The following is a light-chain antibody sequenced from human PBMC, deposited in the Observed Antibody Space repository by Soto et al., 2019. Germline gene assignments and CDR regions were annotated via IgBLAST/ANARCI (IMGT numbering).Light chain of an antibody. CDR1: QSVSSSY. CDR2: VAS. Sequence: EIVLTQSPGTLSLSPGERATLSCRASQSVSSSYLAWYQQKPGQAPRLLIYVASSRATGIPDRFSGSGSGTDFNLTISRLEPEDFAVYYCQQYGSSPRTFGQGTKVEIK. CDR3: QQYGSSPRT. J-gene: IGKJ1*01. V-gene: IGKV3-20*01.